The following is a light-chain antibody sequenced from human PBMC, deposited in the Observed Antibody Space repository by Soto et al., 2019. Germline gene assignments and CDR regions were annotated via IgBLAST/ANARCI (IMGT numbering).Light chain of an antibody. CDR1: QSLVHGDGTTY. V-gene: IGKV2-24*01. J-gene: IGKJ2*01. CDR2: KIS. CDR3: MQATQFRT. Sequence: DIVLTQTPLSSPVTLGQPASFSCRSSQSLVHGDGTTYLSWLQQRPGQPPRLLIYKISNRFSGXPXXFSGSGAETDFTLKVSRVEAEDVGVYSCMQATQFRTFGQGTKLEIK.